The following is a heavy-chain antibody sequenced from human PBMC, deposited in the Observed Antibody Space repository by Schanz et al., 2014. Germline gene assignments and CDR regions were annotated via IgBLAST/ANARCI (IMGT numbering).Heavy chain of an antibody. Sequence: QVQLVQSGAEVKKPGASVKVSCKASGYTFTSYDINWVRQATGQGLEWMGWISAFDDKTDYAQNFQGRLIMTTDTSTTTVYMELRGLRSDDTAVYYCARETTIITGGAFDVWGQGTMVNVSS. CDR2: ISAFDDKT. CDR3: ARETTIITGGAFDV. J-gene: IGHJ3*01. D-gene: IGHD3-9*01. CDR1: GYTFTSYD. V-gene: IGHV1-18*01.